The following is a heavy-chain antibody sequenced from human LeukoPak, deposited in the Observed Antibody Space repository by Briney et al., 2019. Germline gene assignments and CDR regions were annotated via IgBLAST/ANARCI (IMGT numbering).Heavy chain of an antibody. Sequence: PGGSLRLSCEASGFTFSTYWMHWVRQGPGKGLVWVSRLNSDGSSIRYADSVKGRFTTSRDNSKNTLFLQMNSLRAEDTAIYYCAKYGPQDSGSSHFDYWGQGALVTVSS. J-gene: IGHJ4*02. CDR1: GFTFSTYW. V-gene: IGHV3-74*01. CDR3: AKYGPQDSGSSHFDY. CDR2: LNSDGSSI. D-gene: IGHD1-26*01.